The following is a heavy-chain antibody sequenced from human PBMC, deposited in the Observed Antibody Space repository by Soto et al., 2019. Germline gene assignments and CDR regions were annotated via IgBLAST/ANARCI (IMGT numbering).Heavy chain of an antibody. D-gene: IGHD1-26*01. Sequence: ASVKVSCKASGYTFTGHYIHWVRQAPQQGPEWMGEIGPESGATRYAQKFQGRVTMTMDTSITTVYMELRNLSPDDTAVYYCGRGRSGQIVVFYWGQGTPVTVSS. CDR2: IGPESGAT. CDR3: GRGRSGQIVVFY. V-gene: IGHV1-2*02. CDR1: GYTFTGHY. J-gene: IGHJ4*02.